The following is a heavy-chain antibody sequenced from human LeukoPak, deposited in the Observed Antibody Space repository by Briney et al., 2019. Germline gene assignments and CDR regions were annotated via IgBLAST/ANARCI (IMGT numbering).Heavy chain of an antibody. V-gene: IGHV1-8*01. J-gene: IGHJ4*02. D-gene: IGHD3-10*01. CDR3: TRGSSSGSYRAD. CDR1: GYTFNSSY. Sequence: ASVKVSCKASGYTFNSSYMHWVRQAPGQGLEWMGWMNPNTGNTGFAQKFQGRVTMTRDTSISTAYMELNILTSDDTAVYYCTRGSSSGSYRADWGQGTLVTVSS. CDR2: MNPNTGNT.